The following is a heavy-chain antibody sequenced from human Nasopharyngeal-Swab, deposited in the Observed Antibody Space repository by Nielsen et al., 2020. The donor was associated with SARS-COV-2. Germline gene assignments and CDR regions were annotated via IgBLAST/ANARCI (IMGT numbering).Heavy chain of an antibody. Sequence: GGSLRLSCAASGFTFSSYSMNWVRQAPGQGLEWVSYISSSSSTIYYADSVKGRFTISRDNAKNSLYLQMNSLRDEDTAVYYCAREDEGDYYGSGSPPYIDYWGQGTLVTVSS. CDR3: AREDEGDYYGSGSPPYIDY. V-gene: IGHV3-48*02. D-gene: IGHD3-10*01. CDR2: ISSSSSTI. CDR1: GFTFSSYS. J-gene: IGHJ4*02.